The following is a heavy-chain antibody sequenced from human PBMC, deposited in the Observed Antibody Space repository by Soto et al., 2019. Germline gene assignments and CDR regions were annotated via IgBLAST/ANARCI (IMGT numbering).Heavy chain of an antibody. D-gene: IGHD4-4*01. CDR3: ARGETVTTPIYYYYYYMDV. V-gene: IGHV4-34*01. CDR1: GGSFSGYY. Sequence: QVQLQQWGAGLLKPSETLSLTCAVYGGSFSGYYWSWIRQPPGKGLDWIGEINHSGSTNYNPSLQSRVTISVDTSKNQFSLKLSSVTAADTAVYYCARGETVTTPIYYYYYYMDVWGKGTTVTVSS. CDR2: INHSGST. J-gene: IGHJ6*03.